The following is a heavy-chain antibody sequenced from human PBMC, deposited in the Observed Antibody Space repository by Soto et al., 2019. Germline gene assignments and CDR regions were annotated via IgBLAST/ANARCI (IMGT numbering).Heavy chain of an antibody. V-gene: IGHV4-30-4*01. J-gene: IGHJ4*02. D-gene: IGHD5-18*01. CDR1: GGSISSGDYY. CDR2: IYYSGST. Sequence: SETLSLICTVSGGSISSGDYYWSWIRQPPGKGLEWIGYIYYSGSTYYNPSLKSRVTISVDTSKNQFSLKLSSVTAADTAVYYCARTAMGISYFDYWGQGTLVTVSS. CDR3: ARTAMGISYFDY.